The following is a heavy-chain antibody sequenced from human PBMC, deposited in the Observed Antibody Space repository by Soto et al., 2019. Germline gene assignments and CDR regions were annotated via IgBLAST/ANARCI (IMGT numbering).Heavy chain of an antibody. J-gene: IGHJ4*02. CDR3: AKDQHHFDY. Sequence: GGPLRLSCAASGFTFSSYGMHWVRQAPGKGLEWVAVISYDGSNKYYADSVKGRFTISRDNSKNTLYLQMNSLRAEDTAVYYCAKDQHHFDYWGQGTLVTVSS. CDR1: GFTFSSYG. V-gene: IGHV3-30*18. D-gene: IGHD6-13*01. CDR2: ISYDGSNK.